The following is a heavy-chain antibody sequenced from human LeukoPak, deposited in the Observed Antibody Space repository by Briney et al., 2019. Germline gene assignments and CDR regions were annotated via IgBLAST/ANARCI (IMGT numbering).Heavy chain of an antibody. CDR1: GYTFSDYY. D-gene: IGHD5-18*01. CDR2: INPNSGGT. V-gene: IGHV1-2*02. Sequence: ASVKVSCKASGYTFSDYYIHWLRQAPGQGLEWVGWINPNSGGTNYAQKFQGRVTMTRDTSISTAYMELSRLTSDDTAVYHCAREYRYGYDYWGQGTLVTVSS. J-gene: IGHJ4*02. CDR3: AREYRYGYDY.